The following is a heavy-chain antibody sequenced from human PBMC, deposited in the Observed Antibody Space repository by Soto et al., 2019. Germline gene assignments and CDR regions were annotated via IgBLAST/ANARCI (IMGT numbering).Heavy chain of an antibody. Sequence: QVHLQESGPGLVWPSQTLSLTCTVSGGSITSGGSFWSWIRQHPGKGPEWIAFIGYSGATSYNPSLASRVTISADTYKSQFSLTLRSVTAADTAVYYCARGRASSKWFAPWGQGTLVTVSS. CDR1: GGSITSGGSF. D-gene: IGHD2-15*01. CDR3: ARGRASSKWFAP. V-gene: IGHV4-31*03. J-gene: IGHJ5*02. CDR2: IGYSGAT.